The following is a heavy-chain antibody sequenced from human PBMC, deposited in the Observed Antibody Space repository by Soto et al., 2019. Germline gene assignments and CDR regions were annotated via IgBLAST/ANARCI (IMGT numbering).Heavy chain of an antibody. Sequence: EVQLVESGGGLVKPGGSLRLSCAASGFIFSVYSMNWVRQAPGKGLEWVSSVSSSTSYIYYADSVKGRFTISRDNAKNSLYRQMNSLRTEDTAMYYCVRDRIAASGDAFDIWGQGTRVTVSS. CDR3: VRDRIAASGDAFDI. J-gene: IGHJ3*02. D-gene: IGHD6-13*01. CDR2: VSSSTSYI. V-gene: IGHV3-21*02. CDR1: GFIFSVYS.